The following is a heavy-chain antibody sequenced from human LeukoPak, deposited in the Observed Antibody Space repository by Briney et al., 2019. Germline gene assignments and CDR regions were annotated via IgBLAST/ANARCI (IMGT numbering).Heavy chain of an antibody. V-gene: IGHV4-31*03. Sequence: PSETLSLTCTVSGGSISSGGDYWSWIRQHPGKGLEWIGYIYYSGSTYYNPYLKSRLTISVDTSKNQFSRKLSSVTASDTAVYYCARVARYYFDYWGQGTLVTVSS. CDR2: IYYSGST. CDR1: GGSISSGGDY. CDR3: ARVARYYFDY. J-gene: IGHJ4*02.